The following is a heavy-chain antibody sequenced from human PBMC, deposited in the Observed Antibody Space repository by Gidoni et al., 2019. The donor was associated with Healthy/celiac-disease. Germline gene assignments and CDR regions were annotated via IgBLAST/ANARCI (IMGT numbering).Heavy chain of an antibody. D-gene: IGHD3-22*01. V-gene: IGHV3-23*01. Sequence: EVQLLESGGGLVQPGGSLRLSCSASGFTFSSYAMSWVRQAPGKGLEWVSAISGSGGSTYYADSVKGRFTISRDNSKNTLYLQMNSLRAEDTAVYYCAKDPRYYYDSSGYYTNWFDPWGQGTLVTVSS. CDR3: AKDPRYYYDSSGYYTNWFDP. CDR2: ISGSGGST. J-gene: IGHJ5*02. CDR1: GFTFSSYA.